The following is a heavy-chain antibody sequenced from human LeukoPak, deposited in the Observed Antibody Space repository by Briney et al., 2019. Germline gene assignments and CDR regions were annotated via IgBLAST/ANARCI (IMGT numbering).Heavy chain of an antibody. Sequence: SETLSLTCTVSGGSISSYYWSWIRQPAGKGLEWIGRIYTSGSTNYNPSLKSRVTISVDTSKNQFSLKLYSVTAADTAVYYCARAVVAAAGTVFDYWGQGTLVTVSS. CDR3: ARAVVAAAGTVFDY. CDR2: IYTSGST. J-gene: IGHJ4*02. V-gene: IGHV4-4*07. CDR1: GGSISSYY. D-gene: IGHD6-13*01.